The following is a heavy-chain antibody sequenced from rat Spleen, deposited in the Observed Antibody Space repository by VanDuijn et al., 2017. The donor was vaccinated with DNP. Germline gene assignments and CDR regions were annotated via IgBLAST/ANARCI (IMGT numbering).Heavy chain of an antibody. CDR1: GFTFSNYD. J-gene: IGHJ3*01. CDR2: TSPSGGST. V-gene: IGHV5-25*01. Sequence: EVQLVESGGGLVQPGRSLKLSCAASGFTFSNYDMAWVRQAPTKGLEWVASTSPSGGSTYYRDSVKGRFTVSRDNAKSSLFLQMDSLRSEDTATYYCASLNYGRATWFAYWGQGTLVTVSS. CDR3: ASLNYGRATWFAY. D-gene: IGHD1-3*01.